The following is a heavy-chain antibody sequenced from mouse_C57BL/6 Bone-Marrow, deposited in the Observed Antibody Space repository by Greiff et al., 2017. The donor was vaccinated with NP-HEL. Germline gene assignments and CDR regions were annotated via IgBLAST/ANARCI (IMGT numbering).Heavy chain of an antibody. Sequence: LQESGTVLARPGASVKMSCKTSGYTFTSYWMHWVKQRPGQGLEWLGAIYPGNSDPSYNQKFKGKAKLTAVTSASTAYMELSSLTNEDSAVYYCTTGGYGSSYWYFDVWGTGTTVTVSS. CDR1: GYTFTSYW. D-gene: IGHD1-1*01. CDR3: TTGGYGSSYWYFDV. J-gene: IGHJ1*03. V-gene: IGHV1-5*01. CDR2: IYPGNSDP.